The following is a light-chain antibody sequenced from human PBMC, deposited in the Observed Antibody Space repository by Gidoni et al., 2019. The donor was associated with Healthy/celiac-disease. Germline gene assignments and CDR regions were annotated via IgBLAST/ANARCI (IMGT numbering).Light chain of an antibody. Sequence: EIVLTQSPGTLSFSPGERATLSCRASQSVSSSYLAWYQQKPGQAPRLLIYGASSRATGIPDRCSGSGSGTDFTLTISRLEPEDFAVYYCQQYGSSPPYTFGQXTKLEIK. V-gene: IGKV3-20*01. CDR2: GAS. CDR3: QQYGSSPPYT. CDR1: QSVSSSY. J-gene: IGKJ2*01.